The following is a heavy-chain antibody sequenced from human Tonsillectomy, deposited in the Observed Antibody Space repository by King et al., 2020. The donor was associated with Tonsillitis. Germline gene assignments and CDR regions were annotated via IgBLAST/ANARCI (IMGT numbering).Heavy chain of an antibody. CDR3: ARASGGLSGSYPLNAFDV. V-gene: IGHV3-23*04. CDR1: GFTFSSYA. J-gene: IGHJ3*01. Sequence: VQLVESGGGLVQPGGSLRLSCAASGFTFSSYAMSWVRQAPGKGLEWVSTLSGSGSSTYYADSVKGRLTFSRDNSKNTLYLQMSSLRAEDTAVYYCARASGGLSGSYPLNAFDVWGQGTMVTVS. D-gene: IGHD1-26*01. CDR2: LSGSGSST.